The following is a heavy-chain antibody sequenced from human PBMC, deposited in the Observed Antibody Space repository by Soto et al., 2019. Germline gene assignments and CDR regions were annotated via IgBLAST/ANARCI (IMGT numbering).Heavy chain of an antibody. CDR1: GGSFSGYY. V-gene: IGHV4-34*01. Sequence: SETLSLTCAVYGGSFSGYYWSWIRQPPGKGLEWIGEINHSGSTNYNPSLKSRVTISVDTSKNQFSLKLSSVTAADTAVYYCARGLRGLRFLEWLFPWFDPWGQGTLVTVSS. D-gene: IGHD3-3*01. CDR3: ARGLRGLRFLEWLFPWFDP. CDR2: INHSGST. J-gene: IGHJ5*02.